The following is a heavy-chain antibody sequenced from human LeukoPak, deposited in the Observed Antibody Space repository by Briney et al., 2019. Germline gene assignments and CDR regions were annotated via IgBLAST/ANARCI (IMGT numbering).Heavy chain of an antibody. V-gene: IGHV1-18*01. CDR3: ARDIAARPPDY. CDR2: ISAYNGNT. Sequence: ASVRGSCKASGYTFASDGISWVRQAPGQGLEWMGWISAYNGNTNYAQKLQGRVTMTTDTSTSTAYMELRSLRSDDTAVYYCARDIAARPPDYWGQGTLVTVSS. D-gene: IGHD6-6*01. J-gene: IGHJ4*02. CDR1: GYTFASDG.